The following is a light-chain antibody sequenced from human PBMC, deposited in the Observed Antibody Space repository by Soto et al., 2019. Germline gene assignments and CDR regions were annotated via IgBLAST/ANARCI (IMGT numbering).Light chain of an antibody. Sequence: QSVLTQPPSASGSLGQSVTISCTGTSSDVGGYDYVSWYQQHPGKAPKLMIYELSKRPSGVPDRFSGSKSGNTASLTVSGLQAEDEADYYCSSYAGSNVLFGGGTKVTVL. CDR2: ELS. V-gene: IGLV2-8*01. CDR1: SSDVGGYDY. CDR3: SSYAGSNVL. J-gene: IGLJ2*01.